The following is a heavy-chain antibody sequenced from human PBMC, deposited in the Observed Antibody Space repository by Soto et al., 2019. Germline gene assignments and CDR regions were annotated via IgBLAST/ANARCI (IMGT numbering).Heavy chain of an antibody. CDR3: AKDYCSSTSCSLFYYMDV. D-gene: IGHD2-2*01. CDR2: ISWNSGSI. V-gene: IGHV3-9*01. CDR1: GFTFSSYD. Sequence: PGGSLRLSCAASGFTFSSYDMHWVRQATGKGLEWVSGISWNSGSIGYADSVKGRFTISRDNAKNSLYLQMNSLRAEDTALYYCAKDYCSSTSCSLFYYMDVWGKGTTVTVSS. J-gene: IGHJ6*03.